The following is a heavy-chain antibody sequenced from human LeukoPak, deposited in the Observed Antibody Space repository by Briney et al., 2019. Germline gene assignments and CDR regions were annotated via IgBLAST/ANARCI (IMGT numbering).Heavy chain of an antibody. CDR1: GGSFSGYY. D-gene: IGHD6-13*01. Sequence: SETLFLTCAVYGGSFSGYYWSWIRQPPGKGLEWIGEINHSGSTNYNPSLKSRVTISVDTSKNQFSLKLSSVTAADTAVYYCARELVAAAGTYWFDPWGQGTLVTVSS. CDR2: INHSGST. V-gene: IGHV4-34*01. CDR3: ARELVAAAGTYWFDP. J-gene: IGHJ5*02.